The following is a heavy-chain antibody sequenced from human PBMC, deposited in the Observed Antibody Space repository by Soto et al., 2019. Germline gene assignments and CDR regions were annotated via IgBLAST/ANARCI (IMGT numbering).Heavy chain of an antibody. CDR2: IYYSGST. CDR1: GGSISSYY. CDR3: ARVLLRWQDNWFDP. J-gene: IGHJ5*02. Sequence: SETLSLTCTVSGGSISSYYWSWIRQPPGKGLEWIGYIYYSGSTNYNPSLKSRVTISVDTSKNQFSLKLSSVTAADTAVYYCARVLLRWQDNWFDPWGQVSLGTAPQ. V-gene: IGHV4-59*01. D-gene: IGHD4-17*01.